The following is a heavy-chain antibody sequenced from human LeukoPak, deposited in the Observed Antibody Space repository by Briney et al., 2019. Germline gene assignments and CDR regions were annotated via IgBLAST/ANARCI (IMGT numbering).Heavy chain of an antibody. CDR2: IYYSGST. CDR3: ARLDYDILTGYYGFDY. V-gene: IGHV4-59*01. D-gene: IGHD3-9*01. J-gene: IGHJ4*02. Sequence: SETLSLTCTVSGGSISSYYWSWIRQPPGKGLEWIGYIYYSGSTNYNPSLKSRVTISVDTSKNQFSLKLSSVTAADTAVYYCARLDYDILTGYYGFDYWGQGTLDTVSS. CDR1: GGSISSYY.